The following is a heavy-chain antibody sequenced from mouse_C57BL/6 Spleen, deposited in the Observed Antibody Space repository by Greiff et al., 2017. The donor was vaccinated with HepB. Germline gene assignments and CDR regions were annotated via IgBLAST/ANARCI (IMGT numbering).Heavy chain of an antibody. Sequence: DVQLVESGGGLVKPGGSLKLSCAASGFTFSDYGMHWVRQAPEKGLEWVAYISSGSSTIYYADTVKGRFTISRDNAKNTLFLQMTSLRSEDTAMYYCAMGYYGYDGFAYWGQGTLVTVSA. CDR2: ISSGSSTI. CDR1: GFTFSDYG. CDR3: AMGYYGYDGFAY. J-gene: IGHJ3*01. D-gene: IGHD2-2*01. V-gene: IGHV5-17*01.